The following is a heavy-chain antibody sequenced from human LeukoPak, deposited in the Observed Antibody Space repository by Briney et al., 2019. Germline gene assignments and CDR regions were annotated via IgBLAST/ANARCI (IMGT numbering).Heavy chain of an antibody. D-gene: IGHD4-17*01. Sequence: GGSLRLSCAASGFAFRTYGMHWVRQAPSKGLEWVAHISYDGNNKYYADSVKGRFTISRDNSKNTLYLQMNSLRAEDTAVYYCAREGDYGDSKYSYYYGMDVWGQGTTVTVSS. CDR3: AREGDYGDSKYSYYYGMDV. V-gene: IGHV3-30*19. J-gene: IGHJ6*02. CDR2: ISYDGNNK. CDR1: GFAFRTYG.